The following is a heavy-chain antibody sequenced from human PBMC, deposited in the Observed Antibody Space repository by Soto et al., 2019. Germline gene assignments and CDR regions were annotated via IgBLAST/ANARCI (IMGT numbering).Heavy chain of an antibody. V-gene: IGHV3-23*01. CDR2: IRGDGGQT. CDR3: ARDVGLDSDDFFAY. J-gene: IGHJ4*02. CDR1: GFTFTSYG. Sequence: QPGGSLRLSCTASGFTFTSYGMGWVRQAPGKGLQWVSTIRGDGGQTHYTDSVKGRFSISRDNSKNTVYLQMDSLRAEDTAMYFCARDVGLDSDDFFAYWGQGTQVTVLL. D-gene: IGHD3-9*01.